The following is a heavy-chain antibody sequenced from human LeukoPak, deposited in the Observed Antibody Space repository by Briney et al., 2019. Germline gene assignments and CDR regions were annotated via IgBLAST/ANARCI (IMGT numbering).Heavy chain of an antibody. J-gene: IGHJ4*02. V-gene: IGHV4-39*01. D-gene: IGHD6-13*01. CDR3: ARLRYSSSWIDY. CDR2: IYYSGST. CDR1: GGSINNDDYY. Sequence: PSETLSLTCTVSGGSINNDDYYWNWIRQPPGKGLEWIGSIYYSGSTYYNPSLKSRVTISVDTSKNQFSLKLSSVTAADTAVYYCARLRYSSSWIDYWGQGTLVTVSS.